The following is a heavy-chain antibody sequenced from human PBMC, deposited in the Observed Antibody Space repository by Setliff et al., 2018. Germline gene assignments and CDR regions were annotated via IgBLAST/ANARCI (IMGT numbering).Heavy chain of an antibody. Sequence: ASVKVSCKASGYTFTSYGISWVRQAPGQGLEWMGGIIPIFGTANYAQKFQGRVTITTDESTSTAYMELSSLRSEDTAVYYCARGYSGYDNPWTDYYGMDVWGQGTTVTVSS. CDR2: IIPIFGTA. D-gene: IGHD5-12*01. CDR1: GYTFTSYG. V-gene: IGHV1-69*05. CDR3: ARGYSGYDNPWTDYYGMDV. J-gene: IGHJ6*02.